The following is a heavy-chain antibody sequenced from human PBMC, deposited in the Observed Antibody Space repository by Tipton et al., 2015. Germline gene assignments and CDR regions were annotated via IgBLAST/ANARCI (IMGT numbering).Heavy chain of an antibody. CDR1: GYTFTSYD. Sequence: QLAQSGAEVKKPGASVKVSCKASGYTFTSYDINWVRQAPGQGLEWMGRINPNSDGTDYAQKFQGGVTMTRDTSINTAYMELNRLRSDDTAVYYCARIPIQIVVSYVDVWGQGTTVTVSS. CDR3: ARIPIQIVVSYVDV. CDR2: INPNSDGT. J-gene: IGHJ6*02. D-gene: IGHD2-15*01. V-gene: IGHV1-2*02.